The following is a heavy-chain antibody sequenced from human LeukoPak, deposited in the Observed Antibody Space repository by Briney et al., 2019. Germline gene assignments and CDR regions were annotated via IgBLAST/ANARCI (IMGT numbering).Heavy chain of an antibody. CDR2: VDPEDGET. CDR1: GYTFTDYY. CDR3: ATGSGSYHDY. D-gene: IGHD1-26*01. V-gene: IGHV1-69-2*01. Sequence: ASVKVSCKVSGYTFTDYYMHWVQQAPGKGLEWMGLVDPEDGETIYAEKFQGRVTITADTSTDTVYMELSSLRSEDTAVYYCATGSGSYHDYWGQGTLVTVSS. J-gene: IGHJ4*02.